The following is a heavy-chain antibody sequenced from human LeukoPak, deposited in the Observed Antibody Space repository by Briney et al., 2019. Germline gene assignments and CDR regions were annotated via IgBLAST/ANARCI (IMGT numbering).Heavy chain of an antibody. Sequence: GGSLRLSCAASGFIFNSYWMNWVRQAPGKGLEWVANIKQDGSEQYYVDSVKGRFTIPRDNAKNSLCLQMNSLRAEDTAVYYCARDRGYSTFDMWGQGTMVTVSS. CDR3: ARDRGYSTFDM. D-gene: IGHD5-18*01. V-gene: IGHV3-7*05. CDR2: IKQDGSEQ. CDR1: GFIFNSYW. J-gene: IGHJ3*02.